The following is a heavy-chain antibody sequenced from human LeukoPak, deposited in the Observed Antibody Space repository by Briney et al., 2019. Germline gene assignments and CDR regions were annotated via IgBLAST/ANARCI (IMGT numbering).Heavy chain of an antibody. CDR1: GFTFSSYA. Sequence: AGVSLRLSCAASGFTFSSYAMHWVRQAPGKGLEWVAVISYDGSNKYYADSVKGRFTISRDNSKNTLYLQMNSLRAEDTAVYYCAREAYCGGDCYSNYFDYRGQGTLVTVSS. CDR3: AREAYCGGDCYSNYFDY. D-gene: IGHD2-21*02. V-gene: IGHV3-30*04. CDR2: ISYDGSNK. J-gene: IGHJ4*02.